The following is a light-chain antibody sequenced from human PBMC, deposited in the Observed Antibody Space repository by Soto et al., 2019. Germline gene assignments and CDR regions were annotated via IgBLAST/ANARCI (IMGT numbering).Light chain of an antibody. Sequence: DIQMTQSPSTLSASVGDRVIITCRASQSSSNWLAWYQQKPGRLPRLLIYQASTLESGVPSRFSGSGSGTEFTLTISSLQPDEFATYYCQQYNTYLWTFGQGTKVELK. CDR2: QAS. J-gene: IGKJ1*01. CDR3: QQYNTYLWT. CDR1: QSSSNW. V-gene: IGKV1-5*03.